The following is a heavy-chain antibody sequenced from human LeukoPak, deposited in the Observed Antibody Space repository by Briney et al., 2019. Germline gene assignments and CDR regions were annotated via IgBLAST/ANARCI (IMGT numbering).Heavy chain of an antibody. D-gene: IGHD3-3*01. J-gene: IGHJ4*02. V-gene: IGHV1-18*04. CDR3: ARVQKYDFWSGPFDY. CDR1: GYNFDRYG. CDR2: ISTYNGNT. Sequence: ASVKVSCKGSGYNFDRYGVNWVRQAPGQGLEWVGWISTYNGNTFYAQKFEGRVTMTTDTSTNTVYMDLRSLRSEDTAVYYCARVQKYDFWSGPFDYWGQGTLVTVSS.